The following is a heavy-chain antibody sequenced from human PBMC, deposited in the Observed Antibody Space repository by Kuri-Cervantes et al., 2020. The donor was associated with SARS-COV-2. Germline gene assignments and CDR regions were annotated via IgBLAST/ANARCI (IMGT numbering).Heavy chain of an antibody. Sequence: GGSLRLSCAASGFSVSSNYMSWVRQAPGKGLEWVSVIYSGGSTYYADSVKGRFTISRDNSKNPLYLQMNSLRAEDTAVYYCASSGSPYYHYGMDDWGQGTTVTVSS. CDR2: IYSGGST. V-gene: IGHV3-66*01. D-gene: IGHD1-26*01. CDR3: ASSGSPYYHYGMDD. J-gene: IGHJ6*02. CDR1: GFSVSSNY.